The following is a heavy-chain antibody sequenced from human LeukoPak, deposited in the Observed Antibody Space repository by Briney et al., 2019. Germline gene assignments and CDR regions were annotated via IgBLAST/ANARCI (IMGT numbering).Heavy chain of an antibody. Sequence: KPGGSLRLSCAASVFTFSDYYMSWVRQAPGKGLEWVSYITSSSYTNYADSVKDRFTISRDNAKNSPYPQMNSLRAEDTAIYYCARLVVVAATPGYFDYWGQGTLVTVSS. CDR1: VFTFSDYY. CDR2: ITSSSYT. D-gene: IGHD2-15*01. CDR3: ARLVVVAATPGYFDY. J-gene: IGHJ4*02. V-gene: IGHV3-11*06.